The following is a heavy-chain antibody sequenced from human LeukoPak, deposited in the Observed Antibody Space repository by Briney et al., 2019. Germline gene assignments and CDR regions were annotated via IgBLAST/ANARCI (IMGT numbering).Heavy chain of an antibody. CDR2: IQYDGSKK. J-gene: IGHJ4*02. CDR3: AKDIGSYYDY. CDR1: GFTFSSYE. D-gene: IGHD3-10*01. V-gene: IGHV3-30*02. Sequence: GGSLRLSCAASGFTFSSYEMHWVRQAPGKGLEWVTFIQYDGSKKYYADSVKGRFTISRDNSKNTLYLEMNSLRAEDTAVYYCAKDIGSYYDYWGQGILVTVSS.